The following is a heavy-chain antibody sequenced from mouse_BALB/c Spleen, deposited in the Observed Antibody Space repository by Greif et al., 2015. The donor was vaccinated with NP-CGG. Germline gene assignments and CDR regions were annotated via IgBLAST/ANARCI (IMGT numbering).Heavy chain of an antibody. D-gene: IGHD2-10*01. V-gene: IGHV1S81*02. Sequence: VQGVESGAELVKPGASVKLSCKASGYTFTSYWMHWVKQRPGQGLEWIGEINPSNGRTNYNEKFKSKATLTVDKSSSTAYMQLSSLTSEDSAVYYCARTAYYGNTWFAYWGQGTLVTVSA. CDR1: GYTFTSYW. CDR3: ARTAYYGNTWFAY. CDR2: INPSNGRT. J-gene: IGHJ3*01.